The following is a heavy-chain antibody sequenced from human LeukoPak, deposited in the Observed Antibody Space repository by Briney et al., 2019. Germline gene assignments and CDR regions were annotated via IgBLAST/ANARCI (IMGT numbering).Heavy chain of an antibody. CDR1: GYTFTGYY. CDR3: ARAKWGCGGDCYSMVDY. D-gene: IGHD2-21*02. V-gene: IGHV1-2*06. Sequence: GASVKVSCTASGYTFTGYYMHWVRQPPGQGLEWMGRTNPNSGGINHAQKFQGRVTMTRDTSISTAYMELSRLRSDDTAVYYCARAKWGCGGDCYSMVDYWGQGTLVTVSS. CDR2: TNPNSGGI. J-gene: IGHJ4*02.